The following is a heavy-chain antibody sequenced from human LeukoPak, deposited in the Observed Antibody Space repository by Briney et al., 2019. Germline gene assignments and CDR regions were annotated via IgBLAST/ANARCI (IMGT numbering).Heavy chain of an antibody. CDR3: ARDTDSSGYYIDY. V-gene: IGHV3-33*01. J-gene: IGHJ4*02. D-gene: IGHD3-22*01. CDR2: MWSVGGAE. Sequence: PGGSLRLSCVASGFPFSSYGMHWVRQAPGKGLEWVAVMWSVGGAEYYADSVKGRFTISRDNSKNMLFLQMNSLRAEDTAVYYCARDTDSSGYYIDYWGQGTLVTVSS. CDR1: GFPFSSYG.